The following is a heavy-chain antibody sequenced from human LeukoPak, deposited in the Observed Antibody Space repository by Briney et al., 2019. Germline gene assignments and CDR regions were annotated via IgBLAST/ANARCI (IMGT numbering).Heavy chain of an antibody. Sequence: SETLSLTCTVSGGSFSSSDYYWGWIRQPPGKGLEWIGSIYYSGTTYYNPSLKSRVTISVDTSKNEFSLKLRSVTAADTAVYYCARHEWGITNAFDIWGQGTMVTVSS. CDR3: ARHEWGITNAFDI. V-gene: IGHV4-39*01. CDR2: IYYSGTT. J-gene: IGHJ3*02. CDR1: GGSFSSSDYY. D-gene: IGHD1-14*01.